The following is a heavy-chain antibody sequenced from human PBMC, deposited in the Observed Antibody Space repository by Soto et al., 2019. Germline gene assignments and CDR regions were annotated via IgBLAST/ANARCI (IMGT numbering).Heavy chain of an antibody. CDR1: GGTFGNTA. D-gene: IGHD3-3*01. J-gene: IGHJ5*02. CDR3: ARDGDPGYTFWSGPLGGGRFDP. Sequence: QVQLVQSGAEVKKPGSSVNVSCKTSGGTFGNTAVTWVRQAPGQGLEWMGGIVPMFGTANYAQKFQGRVTITADESTNTACMELISLRSDDPAVYYCARDGDPGYTFWSGPLGGGRFDPWGQGTLVTVSS. V-gene: IGHV1-69*12. CDR2: IVPMFGTA.